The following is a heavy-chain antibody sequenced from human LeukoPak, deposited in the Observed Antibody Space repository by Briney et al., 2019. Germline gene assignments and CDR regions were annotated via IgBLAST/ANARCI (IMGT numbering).Heavy chain of an antibody. J-gene: IGHJ2*01. Sequence: KASETLSLACTVSGGSISSGGYYWSWIRQHPGKGLEWIGYIYYSGSTYYNPSLKSRVTISVDTSKNQFSLKLSSVTAADTAVYYCATHLPGPGNVDLWGRGTLVTVSS. D-gene: IGHD4-23*01. CDR1: GGSISSGGYY. CDR3: ATHLPGPGNVDL. CDR2: IYYSGST. V-gene: IGHV4-31*03.